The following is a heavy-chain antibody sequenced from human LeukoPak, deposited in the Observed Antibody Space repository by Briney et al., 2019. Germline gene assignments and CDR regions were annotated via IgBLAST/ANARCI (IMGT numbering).Heavy chain of an antibody. CDR2: FDPEDGET. CDR1: GYTLTELS. Sequence: ASVKVSCKVSGYTLTELSMHWVRQAPGKGLEWMGGFDPEDGETIYAQKFQGRVTMTRDTSTSTVYMELSSLRSEDTAVYYCAREGGGYDSSGYLDYWGQGTLVTVSS. V-gene: IGHV1-24*01. CDR3: AREGGGYDSSGYLDY. D-gene: IGHD3-22*01. J-gene: IGHJ4*02.